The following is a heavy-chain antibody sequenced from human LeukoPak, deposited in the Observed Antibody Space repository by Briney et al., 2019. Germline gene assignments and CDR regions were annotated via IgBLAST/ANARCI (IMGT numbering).Heavy chain of an antibody. Sequence: SVKVSCKASGGTFSSYAISWVRQAPGQGLEWMGGIIPIFGTANYAQKFQGRVTITADESTSTAYMELSSLRAEDTAVYYCARPPYYYDSSGYQGDYWGQGTLVTVSS. J-gene: IGHJ4*02. CDR2: IIPIFGTA. V-gene: IGHV1-69*01. CDR1: GGTFSSYA. D-gene: IGHD3-22*01. CDR3: ARPPYYYDSSGYQGDY.